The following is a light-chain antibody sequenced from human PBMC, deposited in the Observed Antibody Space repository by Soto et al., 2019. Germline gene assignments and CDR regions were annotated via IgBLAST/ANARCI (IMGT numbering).Light chain of an antibody. V-gene: IGKV3-15*01. CDR3: LQYNSWPRT. CDR1: QNIGIN. J-gene: IGKJ1*01. CDR2: GAS. Sequence: EIVMTQSPATLFVSQGDRATLSCRASQNIGINFAWYQQRLGQVPRLLIYGASTRASGIPARFSGSGSGTEFTLTISSLQSEDFAVYYCLQYNSWPRTFGQGTKVEL.